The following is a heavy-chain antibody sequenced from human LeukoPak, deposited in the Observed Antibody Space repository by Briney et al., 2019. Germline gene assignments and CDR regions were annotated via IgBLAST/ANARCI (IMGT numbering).Heavy chain of an antibody. J-gene: IGHJ4*02. Sequence: PSETLSLTCTVSGGSISSYYWSWIRQPAGKGLEWIGRIYTSGSTNYNPSLKSRVTMSVDTSKNQFSLKLSSVTAADTAVYYCAGGFSGYDLPPFDYWGQGTLVTVSS. CDR2: IYTSGST. V-gene: IGHV4-4*07. CDR3: AGGFSGYDLPPFDY. CDR1: GGSISSYY. D-gene: IGHD5-12*01.